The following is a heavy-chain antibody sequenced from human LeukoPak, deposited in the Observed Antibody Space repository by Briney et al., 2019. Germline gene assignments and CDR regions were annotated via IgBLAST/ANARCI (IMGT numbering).Heavy chain of an antibody. V-gene: IGHV3-48*02. CDR2: ISSSSSTI. D-gene: IGHD2-2*02. CDR1: GFTFSSYS. Sequence: GRSLRLSCAASGFTFSSYSMNWVRQAPGKGLEWVSYISSSSSTIYYADSVKGRFTISRDNAKNSLYLQMNSLRDEDTAVYYCARRYCSSTNCYTGWYYYGMDVWGQGTSVTVSS. CDR3: ARRYCSSTNCYTGWYYYGMDV. J-gene: IGHJ6*02.